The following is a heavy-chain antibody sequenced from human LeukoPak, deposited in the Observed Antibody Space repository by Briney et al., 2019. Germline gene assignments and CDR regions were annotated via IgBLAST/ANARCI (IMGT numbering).Heavy chain of an antibody. CDR1: GGSISSYY. CDR3: ARTKFDDYGGNSDY. Sequence: SETLSLTCSVSGGSISSYYWSWIRQPPGEGLEWIGYIYYSGSTNYNPSLKSRVTISVDTSKNQFSLKLSSVTAADTAVYYCARTKFDDYGGNSDYWGQGTLVTVSS. D-gene: IGHD4-23*01. V-gene: IGHV4-59*01. CDR2: IYYSGST. J-gene: IGHJ4*02.